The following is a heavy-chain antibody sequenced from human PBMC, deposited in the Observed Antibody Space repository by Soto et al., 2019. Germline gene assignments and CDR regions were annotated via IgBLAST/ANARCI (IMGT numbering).Heavy chain of an antibody. Sequence: GGSLILSCAASGFNFSSYAMHWVRQAPGKGLEYVSAISSNGGSTYYANSVKGRFTISRDNSKNTLYLQMGSLRAEDMAVYYCARGPGYYFDYWGQGTLVTVPQ. J-gene: IGHJ4*02. CDR2: ISSNGGST. CDR1: GFNFSSYA. V-gene: IGHV3-64*01. CDR3: ARGPGYYFDY.